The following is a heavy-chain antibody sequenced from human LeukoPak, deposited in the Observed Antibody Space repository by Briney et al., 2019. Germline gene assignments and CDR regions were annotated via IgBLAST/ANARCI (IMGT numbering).Heavy chain of an antibody. Sequence: GGSLRLSCIGTGFTFSSDAMGWVRQAPGKGLEWVSGISGSGGSTYYADSVKGRFTISRDASKNTVYLQMNSLRAEDTAVYSCAKWSGDYPSYYLDYWGQGTLVTVSS. D-gene: IGHD4-17*01. J-gene: IGHJ4*02. CDR3: AKWSGDYPSYYLDY. V-gene: IGHV3-23*01. CDR2: ISGSGGST. CDR1: GFTFSSDA.